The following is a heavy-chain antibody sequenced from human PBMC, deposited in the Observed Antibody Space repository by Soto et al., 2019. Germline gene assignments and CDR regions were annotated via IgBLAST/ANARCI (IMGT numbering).Heavy chain of an antibody. Sequence: GGSLRLSCAASGFTFSSYAMHWVRQAPGKGLEWVAVISYDGSNKYYADSVKGRFTISRDNSKNTLYLQMNSLRAEDTAVYYCATNLNFYGDYYFDYWGQGTLVTVSS. J-gene: IGHJ4*02. D-gene: IGHD4-17*01. CDR1: GFTFSSYA. CDR2: ISYDGSNK. CDR3: ATNLNFYGDYYFDY. V-gene: IGHV3-30-3*01.